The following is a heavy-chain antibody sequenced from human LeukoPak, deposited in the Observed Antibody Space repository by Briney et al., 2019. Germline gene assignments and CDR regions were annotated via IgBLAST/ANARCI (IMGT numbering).Heavy chain of an antibody. CDR1: GGSISSSSYY. CDR2: IYYSGST. CDR3: ARQYSSGATE. D-gene: IGHD2-15*01. V-gene: IGHV4-39*01. J-gene: IGHJ4*02. Sequence: SETLSLTCTVSGGSISSSSYYWGWIRQPPGKGLEWFGSIYYSGSTYYNPSLKSRVTISVDTSKNQFSLKLSSVTAADTAVYYCARQYSSGATEWGQGTLVTVSS.